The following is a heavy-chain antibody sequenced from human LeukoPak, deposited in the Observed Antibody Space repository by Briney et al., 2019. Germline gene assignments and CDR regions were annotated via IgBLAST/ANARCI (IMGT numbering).Heavy chain of an antibody. Sequence: GGSLRLSCAASGFTFSSYVMRWVRHAPGKGLEWVSAISGGGGSTSYADSVKGRFTISRDNSKNTLYLQMNSLSAEDTDIYYCEKDGEWGQGTLVTVSS. CDR1: GFTFSSYV. CDR3: EKDGE. CDR2: ISGGGGST. V-gene: IGHV3-23*01. J-gene: IGHJ4*02.